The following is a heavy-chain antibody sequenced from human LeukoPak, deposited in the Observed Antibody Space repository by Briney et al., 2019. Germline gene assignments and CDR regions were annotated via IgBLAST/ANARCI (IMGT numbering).Heavy chain of an antibody. CDR3: ARGAPPDY. Sequence: GGSLRLSCAASVFPFSDYAMYWVRQAPDKGLEWVAAISYDGSNKYYGDSVKGRFTISRDNSKNTLYVQMNSLRTEDTAVYYCARGAPPDYWGQGTLVTVSS. CDR1: VFPFSDYA. J-gene: IGHJ4*02. CDR2: ISYDGSNK. V-gene: IGHV3-30-3*01.